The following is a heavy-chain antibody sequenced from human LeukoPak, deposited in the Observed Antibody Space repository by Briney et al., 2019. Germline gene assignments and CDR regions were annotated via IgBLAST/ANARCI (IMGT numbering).Heavy chain of an antibody. CDR2: IIPIFGTA. J-gene: IGHJ6*02. CDR3: ASPTPFSIPDYYYGMDV. CDR1: GYTFTSYA. V-gene: IGHV1-69*13. Sequence: SVKVSCKASGYTFTSYAMNWVRQAPGQGLEWMGGIIPIFGTANYAQKFQGRVTITADESTSTAYMELSSLRSEDTAVYYCASPTPFSIPDYYYGMDVWGQGTTVTVSS. D-gene: IGHD2-21*01.